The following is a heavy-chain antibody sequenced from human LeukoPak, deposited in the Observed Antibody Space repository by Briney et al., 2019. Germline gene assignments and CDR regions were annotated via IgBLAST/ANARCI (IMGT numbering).Heavy chain of an antibody. J-gene: IGHJ4*02. V-gene: IGHV5-51*01. CDR3: ASSLYCGGDCKPTYFDY. Sequence: GASLKISCKGSGYSFTSYWIGWVRQMPGKGLEWMGIIYPGDSDTRYSPSFQGQVTISADKSISTAYLQWSSLKASDTAMYYCASSLYCGGDCKPTYFDYWGQGTLVTVSS. CDR1: GYSFTSYW. D-gene: IGHD2-21*02. CDR2: IYPGDSDT.